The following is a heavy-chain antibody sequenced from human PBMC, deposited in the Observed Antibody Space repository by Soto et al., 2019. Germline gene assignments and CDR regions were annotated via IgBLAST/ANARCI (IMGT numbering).Heavy chain of an antibody. J-gene: IGHJ6*02. Sequence: QVQLVQSGAEMKKPGSSVKVSCRSGGDTFSSYTVSWVRQAPVQGLEWMGRVIPGLGVTNYARKFQGRVSSTAEKSTSTAYMELRSLRSEDSGVYYCAWWRECGADCYSQYYYGIDVWGQGTTVTVSS. V-gene: IGHV1-69*02. CDR2: VIPGLGVT. D-gene: IGHD2-21*02. CDR3: AWWRECGADCYSQYYYGIDV. CDR1: GDTFSSYT.